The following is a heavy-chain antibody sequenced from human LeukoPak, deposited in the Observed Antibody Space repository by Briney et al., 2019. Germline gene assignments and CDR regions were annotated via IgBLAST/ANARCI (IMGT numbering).Heavy chain of an antibody. CDR2: IKQDGSEK. V-gene: IGHV3-7*01. Sequence: GGSLRLSCAASGFTFSSYWMSWVRQAPGKGLEWVANIKQDGSEKYYVDSVKGRFTISRDNAKNSLYLQMNSLRAEDTAVYYCAKAASGSCIDYWGQGTLVTVSS. CDR3: AKAASGSCIDY. CDR1: GFTFSSYW. J-gene: IGHJ4*02. D-gene: IGHD2-15*01.